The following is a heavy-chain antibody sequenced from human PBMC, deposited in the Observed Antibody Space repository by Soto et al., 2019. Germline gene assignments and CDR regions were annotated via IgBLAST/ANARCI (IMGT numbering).Heavy chain of an antibody. D-gene: IGHD2-2*01. CDR1: GGSISSSGYY. CDR3: AGRRGDTSLREY. CDR2: TYYSGST. J-gene: IGHJ4*02. V-gene: IGHV4-39*01. Sequence: SETLSLTCTVSGGSISSSGYYWGWIRQPPGKGLEWIGNTYYSGSTYYSPSLKSRVTISVDTSKNQFSLKMSSVTAADTAVYYCAGRRGDTSLREYWGQGTLVTVSS.